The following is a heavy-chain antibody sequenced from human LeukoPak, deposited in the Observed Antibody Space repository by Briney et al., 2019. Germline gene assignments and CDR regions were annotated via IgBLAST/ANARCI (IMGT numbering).Heavy chain of an antibody. V-gene: IGHV3-23*01. Sequence: GGSLRLSCAASGFTFSRYAMSWVRQAPGKGLEWVSISSDSGGSTYYADSVRGRFTISRDNTKNTLFLQMRSLRAEDTAVYFCAKSYMNGWFYFDYWGQGTVVTVSS. CDR1: GFTFSRYA. D-gene: IGHD6-19*01. J-gene: IGHJ4*02. CDR2: SSDSGGST. CDR3: AKSYMNGWFYFDY.